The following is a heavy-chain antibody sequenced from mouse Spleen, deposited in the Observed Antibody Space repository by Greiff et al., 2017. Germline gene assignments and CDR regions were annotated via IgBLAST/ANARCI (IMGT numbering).Heavy chain of an antibody. Sequence: QVHVKQSGAELARPGASVKMSCKASGYTFTSYTMHWVKQRPGQGLEWIGYINPSSGYTKYNQKFKDKATLTADKSSSTAYMQLSSLTSEDSAVYYCARDYGYQYYFDYWGQGTTLTVSS. CDR3: ARDYGYQYYFDY. CDR1: GYTFTSYT. V-gene: IGHV1-4*01. D-gene: IGHD1-2*01. J-gene: IGHJ2*01. CDR2: INPSSGYT.